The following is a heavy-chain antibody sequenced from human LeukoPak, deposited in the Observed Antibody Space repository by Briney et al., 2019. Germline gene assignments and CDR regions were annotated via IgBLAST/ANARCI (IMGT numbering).Heavy chain of an antibody. CDR1: GFTFSSYW. Sequence: GGSLRLSCAASGFTFSSYWKSWIRQAPGKGLEWVSYISSSGSTIYYADSVKGRFTISRDNAKNSLYLQMNSLRAEDTAVYYCAGDLGGYDASGRDPFDYWGQGTLVTVSS. CDR2: ISSSGSTI. D-gene: IGHD5-12*01. J-gene: IGHJ4*02. CDR3: AGDLGGYDASGRDPFDY. V-gene: IGHV3-11*01.